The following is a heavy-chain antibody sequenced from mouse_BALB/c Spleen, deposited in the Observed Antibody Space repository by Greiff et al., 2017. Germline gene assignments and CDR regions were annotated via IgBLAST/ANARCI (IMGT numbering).Heavy chain of an antibody. D-gene: IGHD4-1*01. CDR3: ARGGLGTYYYAMDY. Sequence: VQLKQSGPELVKPGASVKMSCKASGYTFTSYVMHWVKQKPGQGLEWIGYINPYNDGTKYNEKFKGKATLTSDKSSSTAYMELSSLTSEDSAVYYCARGGLGTYYYAMDYWGQGTSVTVSS. CDR1: GYTFTSYV. V-gene: IGHV1-14*01. J-gene: IGHJ4*01. CDR2: INPYNDGT.